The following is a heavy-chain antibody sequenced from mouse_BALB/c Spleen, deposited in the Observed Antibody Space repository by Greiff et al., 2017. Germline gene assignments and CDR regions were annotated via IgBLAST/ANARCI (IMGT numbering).Heavy chain of an antibody. CDR2: ILPGSGST. Sequence: VHLVESGAELMKPGASVKISCKATGYPFSSYWIEWVKQRPGHGLEWIGEILPGSGSTNYNEKFKGKATFTADTSSNTAYMQLSSLTSEDSAVYYCVLRLRIYWGQGTTLTVSS. V-gene: IGHV1-9*01. D-gene: IGHD1-2*01. CDR1: GYPFSSYW. CDR3: VLRLRIY. J-gene: IGHJ2*01.